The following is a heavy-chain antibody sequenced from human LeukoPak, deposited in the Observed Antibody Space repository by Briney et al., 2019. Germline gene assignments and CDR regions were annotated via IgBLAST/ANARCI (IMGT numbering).Heavy chain of an antibody. CDR3: ARESSRDCSTTSCYEVFDP. D-gene: IGHD2-2*01. CDR2: INHSGST. J-gene: IGHJ5*02. Sequence: SETLSLTCAVYGGSFSGYYWSWIRQPPGKGLEWIGEINHSGSTNYNPSLKSRVTISVDTSKNQFSLRLNSVTAADTAVYYCARESSRDCSTTSCYEVFDPWGQGTLVTVSS. CDR1: GGSFSGYY. V-gene: IGHV4-34*01.